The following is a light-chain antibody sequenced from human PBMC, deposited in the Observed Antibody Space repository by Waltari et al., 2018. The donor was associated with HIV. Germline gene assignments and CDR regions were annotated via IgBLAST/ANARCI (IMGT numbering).Light chain of an antibody. CDR1: QSVSSSY. J-gene: IGKJ2*01. Sequence: EIALTQSPGTLSLSPGERATLSCMASQSVSSSYLAWYQQKPGQAPRLLIYGASSRATGIPDRFSGSGSGTDFTLTISRLEPEDFAVYYCQQFGSSPPYTFGQGTKLEIK. CDR3: QQFGSSPPYT. CDR2: GAS. V-gene: IGKV3-20*01.